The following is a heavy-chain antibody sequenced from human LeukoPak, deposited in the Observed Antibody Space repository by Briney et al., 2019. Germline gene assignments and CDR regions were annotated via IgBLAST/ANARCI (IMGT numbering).Heavy chain of an antibody. V-gene: IGHV3-30*02. CDR1: GFTFSNYG. CDR2: IRYDGSKK. CDR3: AELGITMIGGV. D-gene: IGHD3-10*02. Sequence: GGSLRLSCAASGFTFSNYGMHWVRQAPGKGLEWVAFIRYDGSKKYYADSVKGRFTISRDNAKNSLYLQMNSLRAEDTAVYYCAELGITMIGGVWGKGTTVTISS. J-gene: IGHJ6*04.